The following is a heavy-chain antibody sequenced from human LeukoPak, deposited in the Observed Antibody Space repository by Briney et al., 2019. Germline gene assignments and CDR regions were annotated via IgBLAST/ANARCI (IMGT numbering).Heavy chain of an antibody. Sequence: GGSLRPSCAASGFTFSSYGMHWVRQAPGKGLEWVSFIRYEGSNKYYADSVKGRFTISRDNSKNTLYLQMSSLRAEDTAVYYCVKDYDFWSGYYSPTRGYFDYWGQGTLVTVSS. CDR3: VKDYDFWSGYYSPTRGYFDY. D-gene: IGHD3-3*01. CDR2: IRYEGSNK. V-gene: IGHV3-30*02. CDR1: GFTFSSYG. J-gene: IGHJ4*02.